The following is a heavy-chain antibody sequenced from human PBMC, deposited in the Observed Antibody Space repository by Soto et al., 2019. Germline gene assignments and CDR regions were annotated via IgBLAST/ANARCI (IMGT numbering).Heavy chain of an antibody. Sequence: QVQLVQSGAEVKKPGASVKVSCKASGYIFTAYSMHWVRQAPGQGLEWMGVVNPSGGSTNYAQKVQGRINMTRDTSTSTVYMDLSSLTSEDTAVYYCAREENCSDGICYSEYFQRWGQGSLATVPS. CDR3: AREENCSDGICYSEYFQR. CDR1: GYIFTAYS. J-gene: IGHJ1*01. CDR2: VNPSGGST. D-gene: IGHD2-15*01. V-gene: IGHV1-46*04.